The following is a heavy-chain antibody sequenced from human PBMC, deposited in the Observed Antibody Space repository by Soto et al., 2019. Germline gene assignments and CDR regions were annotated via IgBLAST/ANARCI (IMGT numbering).Heavy chain of an antibody. CDR2: IVPIVDTS. Sequence: ASVKVSCKTSGGTFSSYAISWVRQAPGQGLEWMGGIVPIVDTSTYAQKFQGRVTITADESTSTVYMELSSLRSEDTAVYYCARGPGGPDGPGDYWGQGTLVTVSS. CDR1: GGTFSSYA. CDR3: ARGPGGPDGPGDY. D-gene: IGHD2-15*01. J-gene: IGHJ4*02. V-gene: IGHV1-69*13.